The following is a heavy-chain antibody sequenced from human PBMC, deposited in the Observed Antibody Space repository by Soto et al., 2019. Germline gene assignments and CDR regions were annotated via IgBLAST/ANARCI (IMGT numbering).Heavy chain of an antibody. D-gene: IGHD3-22*01. CDR3: VKGEYYYDSSAYYPFDY. Sequence: GGSLRLSCAASGFSVSSNYMSWVRQAPGKGLEWVSVIYTGGSTHYADSVEGRFTISRDISKNTPYLQMNSLRAEDTAVYYCVKGEYYYDSSAYYPFDYWGQGTLVTVSS. CDR1: GFSVSSNY. CDR2: IYTGGST. J-gene: IGHJ4*02. V-gene: IGHV3-66*02.